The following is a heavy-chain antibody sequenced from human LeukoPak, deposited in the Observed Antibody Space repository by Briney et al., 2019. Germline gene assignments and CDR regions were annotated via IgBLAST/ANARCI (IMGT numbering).Heavy chain of an antibody. J-gene: IGHJ4*02. CDR2: ISSSSTI. Sequence: GGSLRLSCAASGFTFSSYSMNWVRQAPGRGVEWVSYISSSSTIYYADSVKGRFTISRDNAKNSLYLQMNSLRDEDTAVYYCARDHNSYGLDYWGQGTLVTVSS. D-gene: IGHD5-18*01. V-gene: IGHV3-48*02. CDR3: ARDHNSYGLDY. CDR1: GFTFSSYS.